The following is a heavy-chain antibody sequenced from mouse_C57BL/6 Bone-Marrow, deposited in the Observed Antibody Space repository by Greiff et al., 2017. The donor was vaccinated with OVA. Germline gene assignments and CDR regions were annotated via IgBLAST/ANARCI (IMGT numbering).Heavy chain of an antibody. CDR2: IDPSDSYT. Sequence: QVQLQQPGAELVMPGASVKLSCKASGYTFTSYWMHWVKQRPGQGLEWIGEIDPSDSYTNYNQQFKGKSTLTVDKSSSTAYMQLSSLTSEDSAVYYCARGGNYEDWYFDVWGTGTTVTVSS. CDR3: ARGGNYEDWYFDV. J-gene: IGHJ1*03. CDR1: GYTFTSYW. D-gene: IGHD2-1*01. V-gene: IGHV1-69*01.